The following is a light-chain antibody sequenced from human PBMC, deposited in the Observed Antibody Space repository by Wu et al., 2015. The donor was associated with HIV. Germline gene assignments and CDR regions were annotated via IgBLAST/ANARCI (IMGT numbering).Light chain of an antibody. J-gene: IGKJ2*01. Sequence: ESVLTQSPGTLSLSPGERATLSCRASQSVSSSYLAWYQQKPGQAPRLLIYGASSRATGIPDRFSGSGSGTDFTLTNSRLEPEDFAVYYCQQYGSSPRGYTFGQGTKLEIK. CDR3: QQYGSSPRGYT. V-gene: IGKV3-20*01. CDR1: QSVSSSY. CDR2: GAS.